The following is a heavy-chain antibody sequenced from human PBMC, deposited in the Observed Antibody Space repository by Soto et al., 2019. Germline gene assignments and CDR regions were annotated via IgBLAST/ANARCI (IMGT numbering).Heavy chain of an antibody. CDR2: IYGGGST. Sequence: PGGSLRLSCAASGFTVSSNYMSWVRQAPGKGLEWVSVIYGGGSTYYADSVRGRFTISRDNSKNTLYLQTNSLRAEDTAVYYCAKDLYCYDSSGYYGYFDYWGQGTLVTVSS. D-gene: IGHD3-22*01. CDR1: GFTVSSNY. CDR3: AKDLYCYDSSGYYGYFDY. J-gene: IGHJ4*02. V-gene: IGHV3-53*01.